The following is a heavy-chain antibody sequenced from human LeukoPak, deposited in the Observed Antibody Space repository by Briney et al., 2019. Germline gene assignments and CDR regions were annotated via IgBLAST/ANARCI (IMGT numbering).Heavy chain of an antibody. CDR3: ARDSVAGAIFDY. V-gene: IGHV4-34*01. CDR2: INHSGST. J-gene: IGHJ4*02. Sequence: SGTLSLTCAVYGGSFSGYYWSWIRQPPGKGREWIGEINHSGSTNYNPSLKSRVTISVDTSKNQFSLKLSSVTAADTAVYYCARDSVAGAIFDYWGQGTLVTVSS. D-gene: IGHD6-19*01. CDR1: GGSFSGYY.